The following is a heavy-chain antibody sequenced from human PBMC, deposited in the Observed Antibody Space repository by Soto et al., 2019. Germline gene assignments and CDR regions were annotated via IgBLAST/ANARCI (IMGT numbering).Heavy chain of an antibody. V-gene: IGHV4-4*02. CDR1: SVSISSSNW. J-gene: IGHJ6*03. CDR3: ASGTPLRVTCALYYYYHMDV. Sequence: QVQLQESGPGLVKPSGTLSLTCAVSSVSISSSNWWSWVRQPPGKGLEWIGEIYHSGSTNYHPSLKSRVTISVDKSKNQFSLKLSSVTAADTAVYYCASGTPLRVTCALYYYYHMDVWGKGTTVTVSS. D-gene: IGHD4-4*01. CDR2: IYHSGST.